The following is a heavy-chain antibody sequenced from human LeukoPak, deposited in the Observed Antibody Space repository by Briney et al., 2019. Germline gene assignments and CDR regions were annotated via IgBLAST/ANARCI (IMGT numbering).Heavy chain of an antibody. J-gene: IGHJ4*02. CDR3: ARGWGYFDF. CDR2: IHYSGST. CDR1: GGSISSYY. V-gene: IGHV4-59*01. D-gene: IGHD3-16*01. Sequence: SETLSLTCTVSGGSISSYYWIWIRQPPGKGLEWIGYIHYSGSTNYNPSLKSRVTVSVDTSKNQFSLRLSSVTAADTAVYYCARGWGYFDFWGQGTLLTVSS.